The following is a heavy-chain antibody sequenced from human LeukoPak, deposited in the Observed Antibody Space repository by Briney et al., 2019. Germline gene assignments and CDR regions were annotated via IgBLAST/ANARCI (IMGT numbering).Heavy chain of an antibody. CDR3: ARLYEGYCSGGSCYWFDP. D-gene: IGHD2-15*01. V-gene: IGHV4-38-2*02. CDR2: IYYTGST. J-gene: IGHJ5*02. CDR1: GYSISSGYY. Sequence: SETLSLTCTVSGYSISSGYYWGWIRQPPGKGLEWIGNIYYTGSTYYNPSLKSRVTISVDTSKNQFSLKLSSVTAADTAVYYCARLYEGYCSGGSCYWFDPWGQGILVTVSS.